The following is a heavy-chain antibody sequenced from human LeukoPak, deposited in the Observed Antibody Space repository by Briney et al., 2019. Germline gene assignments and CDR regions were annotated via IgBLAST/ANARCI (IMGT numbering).Heavy chain of an antibody. Sequence: GRSLRLSCAASRVTFSSYGMRWVRQAPGKGLEWVAVIWYDGSNKYYADSVKGRFTISRDNSKNTLYLQMNSLRAEDTAVYHCARYSLYGDYPYDVFDIWGQGTMVTVSS. J-gene: IGHJ3*02. D-gene: IGHD4-17*01. CDR1: RVTFSSYG. V-gene: IGHV3-33*01. CDR3: ARYSLYGDYPYDVFDI. CDR2: IWYDGSNK.